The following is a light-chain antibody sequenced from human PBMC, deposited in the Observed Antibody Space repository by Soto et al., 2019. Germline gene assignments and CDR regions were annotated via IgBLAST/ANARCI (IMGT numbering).Light chain of an antibody. CDR2: GAS. CDR1: QSVSNN. J-gene: IGKJ2*01. V-gene: IGKV3-15*01. CDR3: QQYKDRPRYT. Sequence: DIVMTQSPATLSVSPGERATLSCRASQSVSNNLAWYQQKPGQPPRLLIYGASTRATGIPAGFSGSGCGTEFALTISSLQSEDSAVYYCQQYKDRPRYTFGQGTKLEIK.